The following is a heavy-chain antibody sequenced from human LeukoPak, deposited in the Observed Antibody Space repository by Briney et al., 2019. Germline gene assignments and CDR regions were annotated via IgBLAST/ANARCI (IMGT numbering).Heavy chain of an antibody. D-gene: IGHD6-13*01. J-gene: IGHJ4*02. CDR3: ARTIAAAGRVKKYYFGY. Sequence: ASVKVSCKASGYTFTSYDINWVRQATGQGLEWMGWMNPNSGNTGYAQKFQGRVTITRNTSISTAYMELSSLRSEDTAVYYCARTIAAAGRVKKYYFGYWGQGTLVTVSS. CDR2: MNPNSGNT. V-gene: IGHV1-8*03. CDR1: GYTFTSYD.